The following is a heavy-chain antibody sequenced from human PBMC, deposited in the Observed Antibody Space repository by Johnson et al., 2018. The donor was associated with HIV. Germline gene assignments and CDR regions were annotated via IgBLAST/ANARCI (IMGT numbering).Heavy chain of an antibody. CDR3: ASDHDWGYYGSSAFDI. CDR2: ISWNSGRI. V-gene: IGHV3-9*01. D-gene: IGHD3-3*01. Sequence: VQLVESGGGLVQPGGSLRLSCAASGFTFDDYAMHWVRQAPGKGLEWVSGISWNSGRIGYAESVKGRFTISRDNAKNSLYLQMNSLRAEDTAVYYCASDHDWGYYGSSAFDIWGQGTLVTVSS. J-gene: IGHJ3*02. CDR1: GFTFDDYA.